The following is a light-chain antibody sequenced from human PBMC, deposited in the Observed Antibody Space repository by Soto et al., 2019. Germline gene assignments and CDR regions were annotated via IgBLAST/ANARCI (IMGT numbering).Light chain of an antibody. CDR1: QSITSY. V-gene: IGKV1-39*01. CDR3: QQSYSILLT. J-gene: IGKJ4*01. CDR2: AAS. Sequence: DIQMTQSPSSLSASVGDRVTITCRASQSITSYLNWYQQKPGKAPKLLIFAASSLQSGVPSRFSGSGSGTDFTLPISSLQPEDFATYYCQQSYSILLTFGGGTKVEIK.